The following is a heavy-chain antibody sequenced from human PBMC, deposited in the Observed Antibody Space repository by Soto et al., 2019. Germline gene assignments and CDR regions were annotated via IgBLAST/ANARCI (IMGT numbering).Heavy chain of an antibody. CDR2: IYPGDSDT. CDR1: GYSFTTHW. V-gene: IGHV5-51*01. Sequence: GESLKISCKGSGYSFTTHWIAWVRQMPGKGLEWMGIIYPGDSDTRYSPSFQGQITISTDKSTSTAYLHWSSLKASDTAMYYCAGGEESITMVRGVEYYYYGMDVWGQGTTVTVSS. CDR3: AGGEESITMVRGVEYYYYGMDV. D-gene: IGHD3-10*01. J-gene: IGHJ6*02.